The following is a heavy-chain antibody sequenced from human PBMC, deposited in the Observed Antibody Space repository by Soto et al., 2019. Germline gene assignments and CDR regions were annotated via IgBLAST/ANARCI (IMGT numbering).Heavy chain of an antibody. CDR3: ASRSSGWYFDY. D-gene: IGHD6-19*01. Sequence: EVQLLESGGGLVQPGGSLRLSCAASGFTFSGYAMNWVRQAPGKGLEWVSVISGSGDSTYYADSVKGRFTISRDNSKNTLYLQMNSLRAEDTAVYYCASRSSGWYFDYWGQGTLVTVSS. CDR1: GFTFSGYA. J-gene: IGHJ4*02. CDR2: ISGSGDST. V-gene: IGHV3-23*01.